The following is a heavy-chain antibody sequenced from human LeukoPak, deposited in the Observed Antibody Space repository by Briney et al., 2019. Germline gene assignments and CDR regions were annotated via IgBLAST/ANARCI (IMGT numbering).Heavy chain of an antibody. Sequence: GGSLRLSCAASGFTFSSYWMHWVRQAPGKGLGWVSRINSDGSSTSYADSVKGRFTISRDNAKNTLYLQMNSLRAEDTAVYYCARVRYIVATSGDFDYWGQGTLVTVSS. J-gene: IGHJ4*02. CDR3: ARVRYIVATSGDFDY. V-gene: IGHV3-74*01. CDR1: GFTFSSYW. CDR2: INSDGSST. D-gene: IGHD5-12*01.